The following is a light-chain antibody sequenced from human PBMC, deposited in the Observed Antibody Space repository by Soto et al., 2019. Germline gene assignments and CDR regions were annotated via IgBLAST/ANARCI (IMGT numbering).Light chain of an antibody. V-gene: IGLV2-14*03. CDR2: DVS. Sequence: QSVLTQPASVSGSPGQSIAISCTGVRTDVADGYDYVSWYQQHPGQAPQLIIYDVSNRPSGVSDRFSGSKSGNTASLTISGLQAEDEAEYYCTSYTSSTXFYVFGTGTKVTVL. J-gene: IGLJ1*01. CDR3: TSYTSSTXFYV. CDR1: RTDVADGYDY.